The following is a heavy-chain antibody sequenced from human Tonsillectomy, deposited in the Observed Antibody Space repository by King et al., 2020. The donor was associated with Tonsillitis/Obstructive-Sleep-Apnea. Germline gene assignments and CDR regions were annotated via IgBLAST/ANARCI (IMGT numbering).Heavy chain of an antibody. D-gene: IGHD2-15*01. CDR3: AREDGSGSDGSCYSKAFDI. CDR1: RFTFSSYA. V-gene: IGHV3-30*01. CDR2: ISYDGGNK. Sequence: VQLVESGGGVVQPGRSLRLSCAASRFTFSSYAMHWVRQVPGKGLEWVAVISYDGGNKYYADSVKGRFTISRDNSKNTLYLQMNSLRAEDTAVYYCAREDGSGSDGSCYSKAFDIWAQRPMVTVSS. J-gene: IGHJ3*02.